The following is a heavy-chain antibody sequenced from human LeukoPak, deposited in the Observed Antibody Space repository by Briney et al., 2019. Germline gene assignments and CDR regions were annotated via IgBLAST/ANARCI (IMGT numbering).Heavy chain of an antibody. V-gene: IGHV3-74*01. D-gene: IGHD1-26*01. CDR3: ARVRSGSSAGNYGMDV. Sequence: PGGSLRLSCAASGFTLSNYWMHWVRQARGKGLVWVSRINSDGSSTTYADCVKGRFTISRDNAKNTLYVQMNSLRAEDTAVYYCARVRSGSSAGNYGMDVWGQGTTVTVSS. CDR2: INSDGSST. J-gene: IGHJ6*02. CDR1: GFTLSNYW.